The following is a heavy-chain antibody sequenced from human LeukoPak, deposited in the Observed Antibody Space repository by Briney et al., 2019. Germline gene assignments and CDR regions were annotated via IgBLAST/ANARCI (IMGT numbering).Heavy chain of an antibody. CDR2: IFYAGST. CDR1: GYSISSNHW. J-gene: IGHJ4*02. D-gene: IGHD3-3*02. V-gene: IGHV4-28*01. Sequence: PSETLSLTCAVSGYSISSNHWWGWIRQPPGKGLEWIGYIFYAGSTYYNPSLKSRVTMSVDTSKNQFSLRLSSVTAVDTAVYYCARIGPILGAAWVDYWGQGTLDSVSS. CDR3: ARIGPILGAAWVDY.